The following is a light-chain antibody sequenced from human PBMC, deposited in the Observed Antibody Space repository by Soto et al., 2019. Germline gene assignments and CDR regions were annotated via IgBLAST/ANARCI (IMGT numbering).Light chain of an antibody. CDR2: KAS. CDR3: QQSYSTPWT. Sequence: IQMTQSPSTLSGSVGDRVTITCRASQTISSWLAWYQQKPGKAPKLLIYKASTLKSGVPSRFSGSGSGTEFTLTISSLQPDDFATYYCQQSYSTPWTFGQGTKVDNK. CDR1: QTISSW. V-gene: IGKV1-5*03. J-gene: IGKJ1*01.